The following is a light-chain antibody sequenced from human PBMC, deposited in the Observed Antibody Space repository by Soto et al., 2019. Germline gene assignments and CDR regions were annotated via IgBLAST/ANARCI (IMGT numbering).Light chain of an antibody. CDR1: QGIRNF. CDR3: QKYSSVPV. CDR2: AAS. V-gene: IGKV1-27*01. J-gene: IGKJ3*01. Sequence: DIQMTQSPTSLSASVGDRVTITCRASQGIRNFVAWYQQKPGKAPKLLIYAASTLQSGVPSRFSGSGSGTDFTLNITSLQPEDVATYSCQKYSSVPVFGPGTKVEIK.